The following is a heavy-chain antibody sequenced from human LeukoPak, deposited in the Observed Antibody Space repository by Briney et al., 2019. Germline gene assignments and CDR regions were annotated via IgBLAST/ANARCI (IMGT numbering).Heavy chain of an antibody. CDR2: INHSGST. D-gene: IGHD3-22*01. CDR1: GGSFSGYY. V-gene: IGHV4-34*01. Sequence: SETLSLTCAVYGGSFSGYYWSWIRQPPGKGLEWIGEINHSGSTNYNPSLKSRVTISVDTSKNQFSLKLTSVTAADTAVYYCARQGRSGYEFDYWGQGTLVTVSS. CDR3: ARQGRSGYEFDY. J-gene: IGHJ4*02.